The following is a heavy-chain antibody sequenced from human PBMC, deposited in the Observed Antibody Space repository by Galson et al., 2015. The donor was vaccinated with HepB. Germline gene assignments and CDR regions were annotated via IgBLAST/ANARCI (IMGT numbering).Heavy chain of an antibody. CDR3: ARGQGMDWNGFPEAFDI. D-gene: IGHD1-1*01. V-gene: IGHV1-8*01. J-gene: IGHJ3*02. CDR1: GYTFTSYD. Sequence: SVKVSCKASGYTFTSYDINWVRQATGQGLEWMGWMNPNSGNTGYAQKFQGRVTMTRNTSISTAYMELSSLRSEDTAVYYCARGQGMDWNGFPEAFDIWGQGTMVTVSS. CDR2: MNPNSGNT.